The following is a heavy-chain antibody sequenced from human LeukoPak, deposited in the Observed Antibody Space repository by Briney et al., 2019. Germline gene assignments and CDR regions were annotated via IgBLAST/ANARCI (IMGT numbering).Heavy chain of an antibody. V-gene: IGHV3-23*01. Sequence: GGSLRLSCAASGFTFSNHAMSWVRQAPGKGLEWVSGISGTGGGTNYAGSVKGRFTIPRDNSKNTLYLQMNSLRAEDTAVYYCAKDPYSYKNYARSIGYWGQGILVTVSS. CDR3: AKDPYSYKNYARSIGY. D-gene: IGHD1-7*01. CDR1: GFTFSNHA. CDR2: ISGTGGGT. J-gene: IGHJ4*02.